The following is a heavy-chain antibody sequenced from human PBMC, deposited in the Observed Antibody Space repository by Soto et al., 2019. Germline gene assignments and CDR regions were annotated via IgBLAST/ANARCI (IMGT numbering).Heavy chain of an antibody. CDR3: AREEADRQQLGNWFDP. J-gene: IGHJ5*02. V-gene: IGHV1-46*03. Sequence: ASVKVSCKASGYTFTSYYMHWVRQAPGQGLEWMGIINPSGGSTSYAQKFQGRVTMTRDTSTSTVYMELSSLRSEDTAVYYCAREEADRQQLGNWFDPWGQGTLVTVSS. CDR2: INPSGGST. D-gene: IGHD6-13*01. CDR1: GYTFTSYY.